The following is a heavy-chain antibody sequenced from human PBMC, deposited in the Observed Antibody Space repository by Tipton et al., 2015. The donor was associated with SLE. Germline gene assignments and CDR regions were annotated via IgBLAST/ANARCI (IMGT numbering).Heavy chain of an antibody. CDR2: IYYSGHT. J-gene: IGHJ4*02. CDR3: ARVTGGLIDY. Sequence: TLSLTCTVSGGSISSGSYYWSWIRQSPGKGLEWIGYIYYSGHTHFNPSLKSRVTISLDTSKTQFSLMLSSVTAADTALFYCARVTGGLIDYWGQGTLVTVSS. CDR1: GGSISSGSYY. D-gene: IGHD3-9*01. V-gene: IGHV4-61*01.